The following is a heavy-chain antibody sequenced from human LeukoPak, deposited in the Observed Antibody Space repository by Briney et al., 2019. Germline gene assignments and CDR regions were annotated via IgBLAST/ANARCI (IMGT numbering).Heavy chain of an antibody. V-gene: IGHV3-20*04. J-gene: IGHJ4*02. CDR2: ISWNGGTT. Sequence: GGSLRLSCAASGFSLDDYGMSWVRQAPGKGLEWVSGISWNGGTTAYVDSVKGRFTISRDSAKSSLYLQMNSLRAEDTALYYCARNYGGYDGSDYWGQGTLVTVSS. CDR1: GFSLDDYG. D-gene: IGHD5-12*01. CDR3: ARNYGGYDGSDY.